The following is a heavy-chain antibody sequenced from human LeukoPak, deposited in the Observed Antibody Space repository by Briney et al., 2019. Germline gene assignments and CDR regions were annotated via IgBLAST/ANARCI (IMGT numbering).Heavy chain of an antibody. Sequence: PGGSLRLSCAASRFTFSSYAMNWVRQAPGKGLEWVSAISGSGGSTYYADSVKGRFTISRDNSENTLSLQMNSLRADDTAVYYCAKSSGSYRRPYDYWGQGTLVTVSS. CDR3: AKSSGSYRRPYDY. J-gene: IGHJ4*02. D-gene: IGHD1-26*01. CDR1: RFTFSSYA. V-gene: IGHV3-23*01. CDR2: ISGSGGST.